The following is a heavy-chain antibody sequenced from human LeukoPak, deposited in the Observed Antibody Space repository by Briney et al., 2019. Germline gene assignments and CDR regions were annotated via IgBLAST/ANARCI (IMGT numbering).Heavy chain of an antibody. V-gene: IGHV4-59*01. CDR2: IFYSGTT. CDR1: GGSINSYY. J-gene: IGHJ4*02. CDR3: ARGGTVVNGFDY. D-gene: IGHD4-23*01. Sequence: SETPSLTCTVSGGSINSYYWSWIRRPPGKGLEWIGYIFYSGTTNYNPSLKSRVTISVDTSQNQFSLKLSSVTAADTVVYYCARGGTVVNGFDYWGLGTLVTVSS.